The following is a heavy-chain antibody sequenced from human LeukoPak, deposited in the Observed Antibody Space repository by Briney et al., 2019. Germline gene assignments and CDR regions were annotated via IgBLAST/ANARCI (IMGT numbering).Heavy chain of an antibody. CDR2: IYYSGST. CDR3: ARDLYYYDSSGYYFDY. CDR1: GGSISSGSYY. D-gene: IGHD3-22*01. J-gene: IGHJ4*02. V-gene: IGHV4-39*07. Sequence: SETLSLTCTVSGGSISSGSYYWGWIRQPPGMGLEWIGSIYYSGSTHHNPSLKSRVTMSVDTSKNQFSLKLSSVTAADTAVYYCARDLYYYDSSGYYFDYWGQGTLVTVSS.